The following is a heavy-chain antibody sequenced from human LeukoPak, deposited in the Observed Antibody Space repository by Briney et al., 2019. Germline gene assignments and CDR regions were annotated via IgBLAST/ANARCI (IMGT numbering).Heavy chain of an antibody. CDR2: IYHSGST. J-gene: IGHJ4*02. V-gene: IGHV4-30-2*01. CDR3: ASLSMMNDY. D-gene: IGHD3-16*01. Sequence: SQTLSLTCAVSGGSISSGGYSWSWIRQPPGKGLEWIGYIYHSGSTYYNPSLKSRVTTSIDRSKNQFSLKLSSVTAADTAVYYCASLSMMNDYWGQGTLVTVSS. CDR1: GGSISSGGYS.